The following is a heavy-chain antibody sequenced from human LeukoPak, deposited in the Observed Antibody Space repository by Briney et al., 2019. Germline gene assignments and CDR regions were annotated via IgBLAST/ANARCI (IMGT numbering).Heavy chain of an antibody. CDR3: ARGVATIVVVPAATYYYYYMDV. Sequence: SETLYLTCAVYGGSFSGYYWSWIRQPPGKGLEGIGEINHSGSTNYNPSLKSRVTISVDTSKNQFSLKLSSVTAADTAVYYCARGVATIVVVPAATYYYYYMDVWGKGTTVTVSS. D-gene: IGHD2-2*01. V-gene: IGHV4-34*01. J-gene: IGHJ6*03. CDR1: GGSFSGYY. CDR2: INHSGST.